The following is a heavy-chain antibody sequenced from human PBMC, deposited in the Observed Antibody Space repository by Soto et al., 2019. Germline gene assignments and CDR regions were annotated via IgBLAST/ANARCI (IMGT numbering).Heavy chain of an antibody. CDR1: GFTFSKAW. Sequence: VQLVESGGGLVKPGGSLRLSCAASGFTFSKAWMNWVRQAPGKGLEWVGRIKTNSEGGTTDYAAPVQGRFSLSRDDSRNPLSLQMNSLKTDDTAVYYCTTGSVEGVWGQGATVTVSS. D-gene: IGHD2-15*01. J-gene: IGHJ6*02. CDR2: IKTNSEGGTT. V-gene: IGHV3-15*07. CDR3: TTGSVEGV.